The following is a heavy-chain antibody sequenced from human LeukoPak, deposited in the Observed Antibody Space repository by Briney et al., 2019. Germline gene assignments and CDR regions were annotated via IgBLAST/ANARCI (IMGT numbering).Heavy chain of an antibody. CDR1: GYTLTGYY. Sequence: ASVKVSCKASGYTLTGYYMHSVRQAPGQRLECMGVINLSAGTTNYAQKFQGRVTMTRDMSTSTVYMELSSLTSEDTAVYYCAREMGVGSTMGYFYYWGQGTLVTVSS. V-gene: IGHV1-46*01. J-gene: IGHJ4*02. CDR3: AREMGVGSTMGYFYY. D-gene: IGHD1-26*01. CDR2: INLSAGTT.